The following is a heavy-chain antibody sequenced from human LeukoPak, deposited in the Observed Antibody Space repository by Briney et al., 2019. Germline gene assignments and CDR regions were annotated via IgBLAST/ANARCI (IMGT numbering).Heavy chain of an antibody. CDR1: GYTFTSYG. CDR3: ARVPIVGATWYYFDY. V-gene: IGHV1-69*13. D-gene: IGHD1-26*01. J-gene: IGHJ4*02. CDR2: IIPIFGTA. Sequence: SVKVSCKASGYTFTSYGISWVRQAPGQGLEWMGGIIPIFGTANYAQKFQGRVTITADESTSTAYMELSSLRSEDTAVYYCARVPIVGATWYYFDYWGQGTLVTVSS.